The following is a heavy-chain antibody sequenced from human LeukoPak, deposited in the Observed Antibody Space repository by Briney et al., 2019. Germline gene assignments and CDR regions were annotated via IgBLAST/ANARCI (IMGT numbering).Heavy chain of an antibody. Sequence: ASVTVSCTASGYTFTGYYMHGVRQAPGQGLEWMGWINPNSGGTNYAQKFQGRVTMTRDTSISTAYMELSRLRSDDTAVYYCARDVYSSSSYFDDYWGQGTLVTVSS. D-gene: IGHD6-6*01. CDR3: ARDVYSSSSYFDDY. V-gene: IGHV1-2*02. CDR2: INPNSGGT. CDR1: GYTFTGYY. J-gene: IGHJ4*02.